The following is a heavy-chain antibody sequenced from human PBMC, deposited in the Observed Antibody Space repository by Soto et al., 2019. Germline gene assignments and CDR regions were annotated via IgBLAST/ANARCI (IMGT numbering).Heavy chain of an antibody. CDR3: AHSHIPTGHFDY. J-gene: IGHJ4*02. CDR1: GFSLSTSGVG. D-gene: IGHD2-8*02. V-gene: IGHV2-5*02. CDR2: IYWDDDK. Sequence: QITLKESGHTLVKPTQTLTLTCTFSGFSLSTSGVGVGWIRQPPGKALEWLALIYWDDDKRYSPSLKSRLTITKDTSKNQVVLTITNMDPVDTATYYCAHSHIPTGHFDYWGQGTLVTVSS.